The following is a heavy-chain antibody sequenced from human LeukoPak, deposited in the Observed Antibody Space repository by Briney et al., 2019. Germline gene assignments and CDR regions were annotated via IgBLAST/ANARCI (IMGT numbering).Heavy chain of an antibody. J-gene: IGHJ6*03. D-gene: IGHD3-3*01. CDR1: GFIFSNAW. Sequence: PGGSLRLSCAASGFIFSNAWMNWVRQAPGKGLEWVGRIKSKIDDGTTDYAAPVKGRFTISRDDSKNTLYLQMNSLKTEDTAVYYCTTESRGGRFLYYMDVWGKGTTVTVSS. CDR2: IKSKIDDGTT. CDR3: TTESRGGRFLYYMDV. V-gene: IGHV3-15*01.